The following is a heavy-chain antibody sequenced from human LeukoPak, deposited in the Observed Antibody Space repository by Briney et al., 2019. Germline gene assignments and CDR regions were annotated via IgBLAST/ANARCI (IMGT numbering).Heavy chain of an antibody. D-gene: IGHD2-15*01. CDR1: GFTFSNFG. Sequence: GGSLRLSCAASGFTFSNFGMHWVRQAPGKGLEWVAVISYDGSNKYYAESVKGRLTISRDNSKNTLYLQMNSLRAEDTAVYYCARDSSYCSGGTCYLFDYWGQGTLVTVSS. CDR2: ISYDGSNK. V-gene: IGHV3-30*03. CDR3: ARDSSYCSGGTCYLFDY. J-gene: IGHJ4*02.